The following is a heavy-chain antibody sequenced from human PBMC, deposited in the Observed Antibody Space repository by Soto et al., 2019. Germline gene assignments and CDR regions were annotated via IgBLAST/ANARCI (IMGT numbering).Heavy chain of an antibody. CDR2: ISGSGGST. V-gene: IGHV3-23*01. CDR1: GFTFSSYA. CDR3: ARQPITMVRGAPGYYGMDV. D-gene: IGHD3-10*01. J-gene: IGHJ6*02. Sequence: PGGSLRLSCAASGFTFSSYAMSWVRQAPGKGLEWVSAISGSGGSTYYADSVKGRFTISRDNSKNTLYLQMNSLRAEDTAVYYCARQPITMVRGAPGYYGMDVWGQGTTVTVSS.